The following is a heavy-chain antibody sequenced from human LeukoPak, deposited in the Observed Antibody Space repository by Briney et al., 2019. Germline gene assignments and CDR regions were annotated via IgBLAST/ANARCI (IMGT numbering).Heavy chain of an antibody. CDR1: GFTFNTYS. J-gene: IGHJ6*03. D-gene: IGHD2-2*01. CDR2: ISVSSNQI. CDR3: ARDPTCSSTSCYRTQPYYYYYYMDV. V-gene: IGHV3-21*01. Sequence: SGGSLRLSCAASGFTFNTYSMNWVRQAPGKGLEWVSSISVSSNQISYADSVKGRFTISRDNAKNSLYLQMNSLRAEDTAVYYCARDPTCSSTSCYRTQPYYYYYYMDVWGKGTTVTVSS.